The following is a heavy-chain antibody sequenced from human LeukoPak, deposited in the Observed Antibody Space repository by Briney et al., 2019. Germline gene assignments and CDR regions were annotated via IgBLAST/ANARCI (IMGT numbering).Heavy chain of an antibody. J-gene: IGHJ3*01. Sequence: GGPLRLSCAASGFTFSSYAMSWVRQAPGKGLEWVSAISGSGGSTYYADSVKGRFTISRDNSKNTLYLQMNSLRAEDTAVYYCAKLGATVDYYDSSGSVWGQGTMVTVSS. CDR2: ISGSGGST. V-gene: IGHV3-23*01. D-gene: IGHD3-22*01. CDR3: AKLGATVDYYDSSGSV. CDR1: GFTFSSYA.